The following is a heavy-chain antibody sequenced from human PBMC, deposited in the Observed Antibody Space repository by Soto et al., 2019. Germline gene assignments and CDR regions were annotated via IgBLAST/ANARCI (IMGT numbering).Heavy chain of an antibody. CDR2: IYYSGRT. J-gene: IGHJ4*02. V-gene: IGHV4-39*01. CDR3: ARHEVSLRTVADTFDY. D-gene: IGHD5-18*01. CDR1: CGYISNISYY. Sequence: SETLCLPYTVSCGYISNISYYRGWIRQPPGKGLEWSGSIYYSGRTYYNPSLKSRVTISVDTSKNQFSLKLSSVTAADTAVYFCARHEVSLRTVADTFDYWGQGTLVTVSS.